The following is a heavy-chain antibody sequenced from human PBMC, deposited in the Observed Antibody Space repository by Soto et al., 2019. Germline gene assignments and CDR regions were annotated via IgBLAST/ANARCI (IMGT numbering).Heavy chain of an antibody. D-gene: IGHD6-19*01. Sequence: GSLRLSCAASGFTFSSYWMHWVRQAPGKGLVWVSRINSDGSSTSYADSVKGRFTISRDNAKNTLYLQMNSLRAEDTAVYYCARGRSIAVAGNQWVTLFDYWGQGT. CDR1: GFTFSSYW. J-gene: IGHJ4*02. V-gene: IGHV3-74*01. CDR2: INSDGSST. CDR3: ARGRSIAVAGNQWVTLFDY.